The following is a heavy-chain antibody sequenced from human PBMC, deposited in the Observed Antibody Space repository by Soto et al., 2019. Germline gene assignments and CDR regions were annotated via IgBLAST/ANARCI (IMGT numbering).Heavy chain of an antibody. CDR2: INPNSGVT. CDR1: GDTFTDYY. D-gene: IGHD5-12*01. J-gene: IGHJ6*03. Sequence: QVQLVQSGAEVKKPGASVTVSCRSSGDTFTDYYMHWVRQAPGQGLEWMGWINPNSGVTKYAQKFQGWVTMTRDTSIKTVYMQLSRLRFDDTAVYYWARESGGATATLDYYYFYMDVWGTGTTVTVSS. CDR3: ARESGGATATLDYYYFYMDV. V-gene: IGHV1-2*04.